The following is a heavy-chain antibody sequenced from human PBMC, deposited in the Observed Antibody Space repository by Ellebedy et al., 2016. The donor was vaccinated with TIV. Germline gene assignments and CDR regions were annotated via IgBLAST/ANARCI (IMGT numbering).Heavy chain of an antibody. J-gene: IGHJ4*02. CDR2: INTNTGNP. Sequence: ASVKVSCKASGGTFSNYAISWVRQAPGQGLEWMGWINTNTGNPTYAQGFTGRFVFSVDTSVSTAYLEISSLKAEDTGVYYCARDVAEDGAYWGQGTLVTVSS. V-gene: IGHV7-4-1*02. CDR3: ARDVAEDGAY. D-gene: IGHD6-13*01. CDR1: GGTFSNYA.